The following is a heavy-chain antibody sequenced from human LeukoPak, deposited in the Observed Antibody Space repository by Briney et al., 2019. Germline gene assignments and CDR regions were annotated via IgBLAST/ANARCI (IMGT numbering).Heavy chain of an antibody. V-gene: IGHV6-1*01. J-gene: IGHJ3*02. Sequence: SQTLSLTCAISGDSVSSNSAAWNWIRQSPSRGLEWLGRTYYRSKWYNDYAVSVKSRITINPDTSKNQFPLQMNSVTPEDTAVYYCARDLGDWGEDAFDIWGQGTMVTVSS. D-gene: IGHD2-21*01. CDR3: ARDLGDWGEDAFDI. CDR2: TYYRSKWYN. CDR1: GDSVSSNSAA.